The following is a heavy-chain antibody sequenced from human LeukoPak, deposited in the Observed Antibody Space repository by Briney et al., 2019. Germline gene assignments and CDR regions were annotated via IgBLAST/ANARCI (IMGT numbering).Heavy chain of an antibody. D-gene: IGHD2-15*01. CDR3: TTVESDGIFYGY. CDR2: IKSKTDGGTT. CDR1: GFTFSNYL. Sequence: GGSLRLSCPASGFTFSNYLMNWVRQAPGKGLEWVGRIKSKTDGGTTDYAAPVKGRFTISRDDSKNTRDLQMNSLKTEDTAVYYCTTVESDGIFYGYWGLGTLVTVSS. V-gene: IGHV3-15*01. J-gene: IGHJ4*02.